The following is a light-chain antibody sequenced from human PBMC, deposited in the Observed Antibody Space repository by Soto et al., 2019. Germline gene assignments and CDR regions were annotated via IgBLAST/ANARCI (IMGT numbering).Light chain of an antibody. CDR2: EVS. Sequence: QSALTQPPSASGSPGQSVTISCTGTSSDVGGYNYVSWYQQHPGKAPKLMMYEVSKRPSGVPDRFSGSKSGNTASLTVSGLQNEDEADYYCSSHAAGGVFGGGTKVTVL. V-gene: IGLV2-8*01. CDR3: SSHAAGGV. J-gene: IGLJ3*02. CDR1: SSDVGGYNY.